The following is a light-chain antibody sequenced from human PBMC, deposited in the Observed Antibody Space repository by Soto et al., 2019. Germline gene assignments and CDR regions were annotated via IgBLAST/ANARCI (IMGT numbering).Light chain of an antibody. J-gene: IGLJ1*01. V-gene: IGLV2-23*03. CDR3: CSYAGGSNV. CDR2: EGS. CDR1: SSDVGSYEF. Sequence: QSALTQPASVSESPRQSITISCTGTSSDVGSYEFVSWYQQYPGKAPKLMIYEGSKRPSGVSDRFSGSKSGNTASLTISGLQAEDEADYFCCSYAGGSNVFGAGTKLTVL.